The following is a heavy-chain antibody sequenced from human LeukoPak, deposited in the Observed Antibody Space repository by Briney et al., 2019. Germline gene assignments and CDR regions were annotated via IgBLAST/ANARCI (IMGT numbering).Heavy chain of an antibody. CDR1: GFTFSSYA. V-gene: IGHV3-30*01. J-gene: IGHJ4*02. Sequence: GRSLRLSCAASGFTFSSYAMHWVRQAPGKGLEWVAVISYDGSNKYYADSVKGRFTISRDNSKNTLYLQMNSLRAEDTAVYYCARDICSSTSCRFDYWGQGTLVTVSS. D-gene: IGHD2-2*01. CDR2: ISYDGSNK. CDR3: ARDICSSTSCRFDY.